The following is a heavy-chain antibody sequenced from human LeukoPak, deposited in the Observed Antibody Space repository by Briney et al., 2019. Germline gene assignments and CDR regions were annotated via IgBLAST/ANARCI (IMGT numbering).Heavy chain of an antibody. CDR3: AASTGMYYDFWSGDY. Sequence: GESLKISCKGSGYSFTSYWIGWVRQMPGKGLEWMGIIYPGDSDTRYSPSFQGQVTISADKSISTAYLQWSSLKASDTAMYYCAASTGMYYDFWSGDYWGQGTLVTVSS. V-gene: IGHV5-51*01. D-gene: IGHD3-3*01. J-gene: IGHJ4*02. CDR1: GYSFTSYW. CDR2: IYPGDSDT.